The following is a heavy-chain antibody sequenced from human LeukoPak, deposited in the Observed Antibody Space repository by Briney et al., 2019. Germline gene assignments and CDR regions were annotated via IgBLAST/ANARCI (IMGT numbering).Heavy chain of an antibody. CDR1: GYTFTSYG. J-gene: IGHJ6*02. CDR3: ARGYCSGGSCYPHYYYYYGMDV. CDR2: ISAYNGNT. D-gene: IGHD2-15*01. V-gene: IGHV1-18*01. Sequence: GASVKVSCKASGYTFTSYGISWVRQATGQGLEWMGWISAYNGNTNYAQKLQGRVTMTTDTSTSTAYMELRSLRSDDTAVYYCARGYCSGGSCYPHYYYYYGMDVWGQGTTVTVSS.